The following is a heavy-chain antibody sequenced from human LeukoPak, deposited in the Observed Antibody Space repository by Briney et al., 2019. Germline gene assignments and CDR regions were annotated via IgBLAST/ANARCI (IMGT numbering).Heavy chain of an antibody. V-gene: IGHV4-39*01. CDR1: GGSISSSSYY. Sequence: SETLSLTXTVSGGSISSSSYYWGWIRQPPGKGLEWIGSIYYSGSTYYNPSLKSRVTISVDTSKNQFSLKLSSVTAADTAVYYCARRYYYGSGSQSHFDYWGQGTLVTVSS. CDR3: ARRYYYGSGSQSHFDY. CDR2: IYYSGST. J-gene: IGHJ4*02. D-gene: IGHD3-10*01.